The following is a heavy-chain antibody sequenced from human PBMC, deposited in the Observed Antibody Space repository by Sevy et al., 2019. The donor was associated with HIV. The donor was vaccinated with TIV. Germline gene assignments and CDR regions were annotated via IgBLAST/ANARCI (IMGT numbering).Heavy chain of an antibody. D-gene: IGHD5-12*01. CDR3: ARVSGDVKLDP. CDR2: IYYSGST. V-gene: IGHV4-61*01. CDR1: GGSVSSGSYY. Sequence: SETLSLTCTVSGGSVSSGSYYWSWIRQPPGKGLEWIGYIYYSGSTNYNPSLKSRVTISVDTSKNQFSLKLSSVTAADTAVYYCARVSGDVKLDPWGQGTLVTVSS. J-gene: IGHJ5*02.